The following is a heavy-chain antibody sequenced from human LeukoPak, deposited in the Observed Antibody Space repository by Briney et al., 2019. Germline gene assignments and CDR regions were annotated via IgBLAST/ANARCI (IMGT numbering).Heavy chain of an antibody. CDR3: ARGGMTGYYKANWFDP. V-gene: IGHV4-59*01. CDR2: IYYSGST. J-gene: IGHJ5*02. D-gene: IGHD3-9*01. CDR1: GGSISSYY. Sequence: PSETLSLTCTVSGGSISSYYWSWIRQPPGKGLEWIGYIYYSGSTNYNPSLKSRVTISVDTSKNQFSLKLSSVTAADTAVYYCARGGMTGYYKANWFDPWGQGTLVTVSS.